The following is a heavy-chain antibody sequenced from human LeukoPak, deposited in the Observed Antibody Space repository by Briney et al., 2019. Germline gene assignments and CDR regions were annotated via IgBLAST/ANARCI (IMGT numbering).Heavy chain of an antibody. J-gene: IGHJ1*01. V-gene: IGHV1-46*01. CDR2: INPSAGNT. CDR3: ARDGGWYKGEGYFQH. Sequence: GASVKVSCKAFGYTFTNYYMHWVRQAPGQGLEWMGIINPSAGNTGFTQKFQGRVTMTRDASTSTVYMELSSLTSEDTAVYYCARDGGWYKGEGYFQHWGQGTLVTVSS. D-gene: IGHD6-19*01. CDR1: GYTFTNYY.